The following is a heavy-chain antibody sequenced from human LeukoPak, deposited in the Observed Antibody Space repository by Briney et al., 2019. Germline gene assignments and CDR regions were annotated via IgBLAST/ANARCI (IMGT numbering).Heavy chain of an antibody. J-gene: IGHJ4*02. V-gene: IGHV3-11*01. CDR2: ISSSGSTI. CDR3: AKDRWELPTSLDY. Sequence: GGSLRLSCAASGFTFSDYYMSWIRQAPGKGLEWVSYISSSGSTIYYADSVKGRFTISRDNAKNTLYLQMNSLRAEDTAVYYCAKDRWELPTSLDYWGQGTLVTVSS. CDR1: GFTFSDYY. D-gene: IGHD1-26*01.